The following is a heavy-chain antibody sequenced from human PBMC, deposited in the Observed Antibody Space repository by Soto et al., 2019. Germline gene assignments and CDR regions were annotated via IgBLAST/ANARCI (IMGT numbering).Heavy chain of an antibody. CDR3: ARDRITMVRGVIPLTFDY. D-gene: IGHD3-10*01. Sequence: EVQLVESGGGLIQPGGSLRLSCAASGFTVSSNYMSWVRQAPGKGLEWVSVIYSGGSTYYADSVKGRFTISRDNSKNTXXLQMNSLRAEDTAVYYCARDRITMVRGVIPLTFDYWGQGTLVTVSS. CDR2: IYSGGST. V-gene: IGHV3-53*01. CDR1: GFTVSSNY. J-gene: IGHJ4*02.